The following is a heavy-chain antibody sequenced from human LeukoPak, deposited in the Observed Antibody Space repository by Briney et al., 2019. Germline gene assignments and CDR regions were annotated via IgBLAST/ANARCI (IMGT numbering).Heavy chain of an antibody. CDR1: GFTFSSYA. CDR3: AKDPRAPGIRLYYFDY. CDR2: INGSGGST. D-gene: IGHD5-12*01. J-gene: IGHJ4*02. Sequence: GGSLRLSCAASGFTFSSYAMSWVRQAPGKGLEWVSAINGSGGSTYYADSVKGRFTISRDNSKNTLYLQMNSLRAEDTAVYYCAKDPRAPGIRLYYFDYWGQGTLVTVSS. V-gene: IGHV3-23*01.